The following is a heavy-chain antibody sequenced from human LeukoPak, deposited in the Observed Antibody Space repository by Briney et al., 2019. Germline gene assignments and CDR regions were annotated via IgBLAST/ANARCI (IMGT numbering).Heavy chain of an antibody. D-gene: IGHD4-17*01. V-gene: IGHV5-10-1*01. J-gene: IGHJ4*02. CDR2: IDPSDSYT. CDR1: GYSFPSYW. Sequence: GEALKISCKGSGYSFPSYWISWVRQMPGKGVGWMGRIDPSDSYTNYSPSFQGHVTISADKSISTAYLQWSSLKASDTAMYYCARLGYYGDYADYWGQGTLVTVSS. CDR3: ARLGYYGDYADY.